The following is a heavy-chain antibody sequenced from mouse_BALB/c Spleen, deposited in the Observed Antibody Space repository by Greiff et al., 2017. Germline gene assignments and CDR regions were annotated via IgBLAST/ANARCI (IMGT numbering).Heavy chain of an antibody. Sequence: EVQLVESGGGLVQPGGSRKLSCAASGFTFSSFVMHWVRQAPEKGLEWVAYISSGSSTIYYADTVKGRFTISRDNPKNTLFLQMTSLRSEDTAMYYCARSWERYFDYWGQGTTLTVSS. CDR1: GFTFSSFV. V-gene: IGHV5-17*02. J-gene: IGHJ2*01. CDR2: ISSGSSTI. D-gene: IGHD4-1*01. CDR3: ARSWERYFDY.